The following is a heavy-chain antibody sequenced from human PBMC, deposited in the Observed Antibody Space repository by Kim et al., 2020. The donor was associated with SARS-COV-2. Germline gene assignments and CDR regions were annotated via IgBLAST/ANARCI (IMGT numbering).Heavy chain of an antibody. V-gene: IGHV5-10-1*01. CDR3: ARQVAARDGFDI. J-gene: IGHJ3*02. D-gene: IGHD6-6*01. Sequence: NYSPSFQGHVTISADKSISTAYRQWSSLKASDTAMYYCARQVAARDGFDIWGQGTMVTVSS.